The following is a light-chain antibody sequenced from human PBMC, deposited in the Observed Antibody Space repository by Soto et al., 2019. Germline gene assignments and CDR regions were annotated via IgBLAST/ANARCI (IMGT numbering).Light chain of an antibody. CDR3: QQYGTLPWT. J-gene: IGKJ1*01. Sequence: EIVLTQSPGTLSLSPGESATLSCRASQPVRNDYLAWYQQKPGQAPRVLISGASTRVTGIPYRFSGSGSGADFTLTISRLEPEDFAVYYCQQYGTLPWTFGQGNKVEIK. CDR1: QPVRNDY. V-gene: IGKV3-20*01. CDR2: GAS.